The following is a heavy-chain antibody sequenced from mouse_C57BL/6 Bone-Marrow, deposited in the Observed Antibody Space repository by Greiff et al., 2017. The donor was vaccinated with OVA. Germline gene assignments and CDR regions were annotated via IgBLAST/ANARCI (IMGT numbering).Heavy chain of an antibody. D-gene: IGHD3-2*02. Sequence: EVKLVESGGGLVQPGGSLSLSCAASGFTFTDYYMSWVRQPPGKALEWLGFISNKANGNTTEYSVSVKGRFTISRVNSQSILYLQMNARRAEDSATDYCSRYGTAQDFAYWGQGTLVTVSA. CDR3: SRYGTAQDFAY. CDR2: ISNKANGNTT. J-gene: IGHJ3*01. CDR1: GFTFTDYY. V-gene: IGHV7-3*01.